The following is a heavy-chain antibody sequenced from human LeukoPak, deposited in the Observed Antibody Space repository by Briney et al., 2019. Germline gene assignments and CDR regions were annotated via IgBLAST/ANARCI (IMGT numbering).Heavy chain of an antibody. CDR1: GYTFTGYY. CDR2: INPNSGGT. CDR3: AALWATTESDY. Sequence: ASVTVSCKTSGYTFTGYYMHWVRQAPGQGLEWMGWINPNSGGTNYAQKFQGRVTMTRDTSISTAYMELSRLRSDDTAVYYCAALWATTESDYWGQGTLVTVSS. D-gene: IGHD1-26*01. V-gene: IGHV1-2*02. J-gene: IGHJ4*02.